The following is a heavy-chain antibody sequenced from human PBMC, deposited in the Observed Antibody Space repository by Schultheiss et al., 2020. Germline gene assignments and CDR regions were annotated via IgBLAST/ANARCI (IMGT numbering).Heavy chain of an antibody. D-gene: IGHD6-6*01. CDR3: AREYSSSNYYYGMDV. CDR2: ICHSVIT. V-gene: IGHV4-38-2*02. Sequence: SETLSLTCTVSGYSVSSGYCWVWIRQTPGKGLEWIGNICHSVITYYNPSLKGRVTISIDTSKNQFSLKVSSVTAADTAVYYCAREYSSSNYYYGMDVWGQGTTVTVSS. CDR1: GYSVSSGYC. J-gene: IGHJ6*02.